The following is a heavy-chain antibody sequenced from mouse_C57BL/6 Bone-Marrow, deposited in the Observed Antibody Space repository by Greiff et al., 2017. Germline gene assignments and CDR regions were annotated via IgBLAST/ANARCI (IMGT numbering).Heavy chain of an antibody. CDR1: GYTFTSYW. J-gene: IGHJ2*01. V-gene: IGHV1-59*01. CDR2: IDPSDSYT. D-gene: IGHD2-4*01. Sequence: QVQLQQPGAELVRPGTSVKLSCKASGYTFTSYWMHWVKQRPGQGLEWIGVIDPSDSYTNYNQKFKGKATLTVDTSSSIAYMQLSSLTSEDSAVYYCAIYYDYDTDYWGQGTTLTVSS. CDR3: AIYYDYDTDY.